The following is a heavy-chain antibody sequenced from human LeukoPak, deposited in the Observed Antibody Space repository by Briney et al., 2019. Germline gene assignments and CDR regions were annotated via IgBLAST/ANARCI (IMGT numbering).Heavy chain of an antibody. D-gene: IGHD2-2*01. V-gene: IGHV4-30-2*01. Sequence: SHTLSLTCAVSGGSISSGGYSWSWIRQPPGKGLEWIGYIYHSGSTYYNPSLKSRVTISVDRSKNQFSLKLSSVTAADTAVYYCARSYCSSTSCYFNWFDPWGQGTLVTVSS. CDR3: ARSYCSSTSCYFNWFDP. J-gene: IGHJ5*02. CDR2: IYHSGST. CDR1: GGSISSGGYS.